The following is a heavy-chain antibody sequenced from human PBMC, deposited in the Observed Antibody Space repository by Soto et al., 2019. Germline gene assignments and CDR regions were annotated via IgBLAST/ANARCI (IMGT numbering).Heavy chain of an antibody. CDR3: ARHEPRDQWFDY. D-gene: IGHD6-19*01. CDR2: IYYSGST. Sequence: PSETLSLTCTVSGGSISSYYWSWIRQPPGKGLEWIGYIYYSGSTNYNPSLKSRVAMSVDTSKNQFSLKLSSVTAADTAVYYCARHEPRDQWFDYWGQGTLVTVSS. J-gene: IGHJ4*02. V-gene: IGHV4-59*08. CDR1: GGSISSYY.